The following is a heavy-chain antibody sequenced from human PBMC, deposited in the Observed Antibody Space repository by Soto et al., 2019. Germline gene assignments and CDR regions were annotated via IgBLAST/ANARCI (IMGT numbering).Heavy chain of an antibody. J-gene: IGHJ3*02. CDR1: GYTFTGYD. D-gene: IGHD3-22*01. CDR2: MNPHSGNT. CDR3: ARGRGIIVVDI. V-gene: IGHV1-8*01. Sequence: QVQLVQSGAEVKKPGASVKVSCKASGYTFTGYDINWVRQATGQGLEWMGWMNPHSGNTNYAQKFQGRVTMNRNTAISTANMELSSMRTEDTAIFYCARGRGIIVVDIWGQGTMVTVSS.